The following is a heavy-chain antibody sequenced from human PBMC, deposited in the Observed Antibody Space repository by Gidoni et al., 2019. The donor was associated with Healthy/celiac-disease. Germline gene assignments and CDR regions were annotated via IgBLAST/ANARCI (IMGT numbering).Heavy chain of an antibody. CDR1: GFSLSTSAVG. CDR3: AHSSKVVADTFHYDYYDGMDV. V-gene: IGHV2-5*02. Sequence: QITLKASGPTLVKPTQSLTLTCPLSGFSLSTSAVGVAWIRQPPGQALEWLALIYWDNDTRYSPSLKSSLTITKDTSKNQVGLTMTNMDPVDTATYYCAHSSKVVADTFHYDYYDGMDVWGQGTTVTVSS. D-gene: IGHD2-15*01. CDR2: IYWDNDT. J-gene: IGHJ6*02.